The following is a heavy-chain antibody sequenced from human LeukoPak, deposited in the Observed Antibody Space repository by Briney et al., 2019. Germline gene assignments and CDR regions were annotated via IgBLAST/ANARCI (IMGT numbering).Heavy chain of an antibody. D-gene: IGHD3-22*01. Sequence: SETLSLTCAVYGGSFSGYYWSWIRQPPGKGLEWIGEINHSGSTNYNPSLKSRVTISVDTSKNQFSLKLSSVTAADTAVYYCARAGSGYSIDYWGQGTLVTVSS. CDR2: INHSGST. J-gene: IGHJ4*02. CDR3: ARAGSGYSIDY. V-gene: IGHV4-34*01. CDR1: GGSFSGYY.